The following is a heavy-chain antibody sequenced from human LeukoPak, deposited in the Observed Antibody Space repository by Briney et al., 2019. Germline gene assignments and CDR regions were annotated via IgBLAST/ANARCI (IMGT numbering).Heavy chain of an antibody. CDR3: AKDGFYGSGSYIDY. Sequence: PGGSLRLSCAASGFTFSSYAMSWARQAPGKGLEWVSAISGSGGSTYYADSVKGRFTISRDNSKNTLYLQMNSLRAEDTAVYYCAKDGFYGSGSYIDYWGQGTLVTVSS. D-gene: IGHD3-10*01. CDR1: GFTFSSYA. J-gene: IGHJ4*02. V-gene: IGHV3-23*01. CDR2: ISGSGGST.